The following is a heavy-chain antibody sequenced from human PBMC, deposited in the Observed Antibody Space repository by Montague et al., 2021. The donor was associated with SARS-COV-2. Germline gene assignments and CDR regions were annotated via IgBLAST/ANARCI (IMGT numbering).Heavy chain of an antibody. D-gene: IGHD2-15*01. CDR1: GFTFSTFA. CDR2: ISLSGGST. CDR3: AKGGVVVVAATDLDY. Sequence: SLRLSCAASGFTFSTFAMSWFRHAPGKGLEWVSAISLSGGSTYYADSVKGRFTISRDNSKNTLFLQMNSLRAEDTAVYYCAKGGVVVVAATDLDYWGQGTLVTGSS. V-gene: IGHV3-23*01. J-gene: IGHJ4*02.